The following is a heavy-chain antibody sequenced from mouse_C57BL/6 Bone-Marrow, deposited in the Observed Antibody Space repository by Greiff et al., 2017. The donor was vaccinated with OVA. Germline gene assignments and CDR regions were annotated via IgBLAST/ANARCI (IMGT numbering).Heavy chain of an antibody. CDR3: ERHEENYDYDGGSY. V-gene: IGHV5-6*02. CDR1: GFTFSSYG. D-gene: IGHD2-4*01. CDR2: ISSGGSYT. J-gene: IGHJ3*01. Sequence: EVKLVESGGDLVKPGGSLKLSCAASGFTFSSYGMSWVRQTPDKRLEWVATISSGGSYTYYPDSVKGRFTISRDNAKNTPYLQMSSLTSEDTAMYDCERHEENYDYDGGSYWGQGTLVTVSA.